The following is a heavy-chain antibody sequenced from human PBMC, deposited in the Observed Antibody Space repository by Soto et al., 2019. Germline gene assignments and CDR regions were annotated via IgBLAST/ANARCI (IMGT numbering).Heavy chain of an antibody. J-gene: IGHJ4*02. Sequence: QVPLVESGGGLVRPGGSLRLSCAASGFTFSDYYMSWIRQAPGKGLEWVSYTSSSSSFTNYADSVKGRFTISRDNAKNSLYLQMNSLRAEDTAVYYCARDKNTFDYWGQGTLVTVSS. V-gene: IGHV3-11*05. CDR1: GFTFSDYY. CDR3: ARDKNTFDY. CDR2: TSSSSSFT.